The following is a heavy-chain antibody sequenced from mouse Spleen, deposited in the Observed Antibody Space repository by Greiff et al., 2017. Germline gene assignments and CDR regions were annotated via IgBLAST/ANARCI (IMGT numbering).Heavy chain of an antibody. CDR2: ISSGGGNT. CDR3: ARHRPYSHDRYFDV. J-gene: IGHJ1*01. CDR1: GFTFSSYA. V-gene: IGHV5-9*04. D-gene: IGHD2-12*01. Sequence: EVKVEESGGGLVKLGGSLKLSCAASGFTFSSYAMSWVRQTPEKRLEWVATISSGGGNTYYPDSVKGRFTISRDNAKNTLYLQMSSLKSEDTAMYYCARHRPYSHDRYFDVWGAGTTVTVSS.